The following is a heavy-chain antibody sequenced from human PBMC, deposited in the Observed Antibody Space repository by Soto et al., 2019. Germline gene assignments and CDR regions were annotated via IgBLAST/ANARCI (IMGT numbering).Heavy chain of an antibody. CDR2: ISYDGSNK. J-gene: IGHJ4*02. D-gene: IGHD2-15*01. CDR3: ASAGYCSGGSCYYFDY. CDR1: GFTFSSYA. V-gene: IGHV3-30-3*01. Sequence: QVQLVESGGGVVQPGRSLRLSCAASGFTFSSYAMHWVRQAPGKGLEWVAGISYDGSNKYYADSVKGRFTISRDNSKNTLYLQMNSLRAEDTDVYYCASAGYCSGGSCYYFDYWGQGTLVTVSS.